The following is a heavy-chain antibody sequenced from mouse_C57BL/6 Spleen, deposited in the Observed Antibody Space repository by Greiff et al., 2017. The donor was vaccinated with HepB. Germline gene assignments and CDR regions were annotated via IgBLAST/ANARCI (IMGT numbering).Heavy chain of an antibody. CDR2: ISYDGSN. J-gene: IGHJ2*01. CDR3: ARGSSYHYFDY. Sequence: EVKLMESGPGLVKPSQSLSLTCSVPGYSITSGYYWNWIRQFPGNKLEWMGYISYDGSNNYNPSLKNRISITRDTSKNQFFLKLNSVTTEDTATYYCARGSSYHYFDYWGQGTTLTVSS. CDR1: GYSITSGYY. D-gene: IGHD1-1*01. V-gene: IGHV3-6*01.